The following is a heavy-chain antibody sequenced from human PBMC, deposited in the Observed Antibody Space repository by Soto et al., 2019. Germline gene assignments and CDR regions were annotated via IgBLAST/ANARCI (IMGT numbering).Heavy chain of an antibody. V-gene: IGHV1-18*01. D-gene: IGHD3-16*01. CDR2: ISAYNGNT. Sequence: SVTLAGNSSGYTFTGYGISWVRQAPGQGLEWMGWISAYNGNTNYAQTFQGRITMTTDTSTSTVYMEMRSLRSEDTAVYFCARSSGGVLRLIIEGSNSLYPWGHGYRGTVYS. CDR3: ARSSGGVLRLIIEGSNSLYP. J-gene: IGHJ5*02. CDR1: GYTFTGYG.